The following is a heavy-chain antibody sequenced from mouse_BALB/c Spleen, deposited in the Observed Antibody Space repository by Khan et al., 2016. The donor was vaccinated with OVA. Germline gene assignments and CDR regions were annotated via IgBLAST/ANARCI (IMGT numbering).Heavy chain of an antibody. D-gene: IGHD2-10*01. V-gene: IGHV9-3-1*01. CDR1: GYTFTNYG. CDR2: INTNTGEP. CDR3: ARPPYFAYVMVY. Sequence: QVQLMQSGPELKKPGETVKISCKASGYTFTNYGLNWVKQAPGKGLQWMGWINTNTGEPTYAVDFKGRFAFSLETSASTAYLQINNLKNEDTATYFCARPPYFAYVMVYWGQGTSVTVSS. J-gene: IGHJ4*01.